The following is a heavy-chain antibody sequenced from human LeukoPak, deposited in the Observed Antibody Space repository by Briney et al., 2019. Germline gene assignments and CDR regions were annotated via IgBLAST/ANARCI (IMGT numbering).Heavy chain of an antibody. D-gene: IGHD3-10*01. J-gene: IGHJ3*02. CDR1: GFTFSSYA. Sequence: GGSLRLSCAASGFTFSSYAMHWVRQAPGKGLEWVAVISYDGSNKYYADSEKGRFTISRDNSKNTLYLQMNSLRAEDTAVYYCARDRRRFGESDGAFDIWGQGTMVTVSS. V-gene: IGHV3-30-3*01. CDR3: ARDRRRFGESDGAFDI. CDR2: ISYDGSNK.